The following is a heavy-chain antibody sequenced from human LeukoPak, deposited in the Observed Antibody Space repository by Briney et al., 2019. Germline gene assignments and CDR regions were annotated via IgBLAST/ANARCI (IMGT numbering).Heavy chain of an antibody. V-gene: IGHV4-34*01. J-gene: IGHJ4*02. Sequence: KPSETLSLTCAVSNISLTGYYWSWIRQSPGKGLEWIGEINHRGSTNYNPSLKSRVTISVDTSKKQFSLSLRSVTAADTAVYYCAKAGTTVTTGQDYWGQGTLVTVSS. D-gene: IGHD4-17*01. CDR2: INHRGST. CDR1: NISLTGYY. CDR3: AKAGTTVTTGQDY.